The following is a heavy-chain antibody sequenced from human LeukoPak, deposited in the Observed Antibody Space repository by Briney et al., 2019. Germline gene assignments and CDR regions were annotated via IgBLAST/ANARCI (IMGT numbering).Heavy chain of an antibody. CDR2: IYYSGST. Sequence: SETLSLTCTVSGGSISSYYWSWIRQPPGKGLEWIGYIYYSGSTKYKPSLKSRVTISVDTSKNQFSLKLSSVTAADTAVYYCARGRFLDAFDIWGQGTMVSVSS. CDR3: ARGRFLDAFDI. D-gene: IGHD3-3*01. CDR1: GGSISSYY. J-gene: IGHJ3*02. V-gene: IGHV4-59*01.